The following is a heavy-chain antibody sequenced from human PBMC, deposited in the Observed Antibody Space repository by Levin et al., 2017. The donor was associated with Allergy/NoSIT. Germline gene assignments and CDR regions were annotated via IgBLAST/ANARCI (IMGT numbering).Heavy chain of an antibody. V-gene: IGHV3-64D*06. D-gene: IGHD4-17*01. CDR3: VKNGDYGELGN. CDR1: GFTFNKNT. CDR2: ISNNGGRT. Sequence: AGGSLRLSCSASGFTFNKNTMQWVRQAPGKGLEHVSAISNNGGRTYHTDSVKGRFTISRDNSKNTLYLQMSSLRPEDTAMYYCVKNGDYGELGNWGQGTLVTVSS. J-gene: IGHJ4*02.